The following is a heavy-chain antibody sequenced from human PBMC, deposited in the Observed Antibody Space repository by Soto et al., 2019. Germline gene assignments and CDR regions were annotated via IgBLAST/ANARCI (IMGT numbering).Heavy chain of an antibody. D-gene: IGHD5-12*01. CDR1: GYTFTSYG. CDR2: IRAYNGNT. Sequence: ASVKVSCKASGYTFTSYGISWVRQAPGQGLEWMGWIRAYNGNTNYAQNLEFRVTMSTDTSGITAYMELRSLRSDDTAVYYCARDGNVDIVAPRYWGQGTLVTVSS. J-gene: IGHJ4*02. CDR3: ARDGNVDIVAPRY. V-gene: IGHV1-18*01.